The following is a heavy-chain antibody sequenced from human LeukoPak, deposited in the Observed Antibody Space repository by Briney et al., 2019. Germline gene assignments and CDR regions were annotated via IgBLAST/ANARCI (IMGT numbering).Heavy chain of an antibody. D-gene: IGHD6-13*01. V-gene: IGHV1-46*01. CDR2: INPSGGST. CDR3: ARGNSSSWYVGYYYYYYMDV. Sequence: ASVKVSCKASGYTFTSYYMHWVRQAPGQGLEWMGIINPSGGSTSYAQKFQGRVTMTRDMSTSTVYMELSSLRSEDTAVYYCARGNSSSWYVGYYYYYYMDVWGKGTTVTVSS. CDR1: GYTFTSYY. J-gene: IGHJ6*03.